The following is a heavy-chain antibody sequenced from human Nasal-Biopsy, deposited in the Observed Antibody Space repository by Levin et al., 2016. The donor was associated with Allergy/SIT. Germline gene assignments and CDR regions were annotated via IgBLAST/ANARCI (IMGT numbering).Heavy chain of an antibody. J-gene: IGHJ5*02. CDR3: ARRARWLRETIDL. CDR1: GFTFSSCG. V-gene: IGHV3-33*01. Sequence: GESLKISCAASGFTFSSCGMHWVRQAPGKGLEWVALIWFDGRKKYYSDSVRGRFTISRDNSQKTLYLQMNSLRAEDTAVYYCARRARWLRETIDLWGQGTLVTVSS. D-gene: IGHD5-24*01. CDR2: IWFDGRKK.